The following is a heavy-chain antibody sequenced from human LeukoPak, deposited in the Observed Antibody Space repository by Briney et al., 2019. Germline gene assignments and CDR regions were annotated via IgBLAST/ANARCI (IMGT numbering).Heavy chain of an antibody. CDR1: GGSISSYY. Sequence: PSETLSLTCTVYGGSISSYYWSWIRQPPGKGLEWIGYIYYSGSTNYNPSLKSRVTISVDTSKNQFSLKLSSVTAADTAVYYCARAWGYNWFDPWGQGTLVTVSS. J-gene: IGHJ5*02. CDR3: ARAWGYNWFDP. CDR2: IYYSGST. D-gene: IGHD3-16*01. V-gene: IGHV4-59*01.